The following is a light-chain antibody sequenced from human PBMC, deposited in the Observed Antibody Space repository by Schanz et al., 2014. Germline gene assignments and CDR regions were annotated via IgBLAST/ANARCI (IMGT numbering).Light chain of an antibody. Sequence: AIQLTQSPSSLSASVGDRVTITCRASQGISSYLAWYQQKPGKAPKLLIYDAYSLQSGVPSRFSGSGSGTEFTLTISSLQPDDFATYYCQQFITTPTFGQGTKVEIK. CDR1: QGISSY. V-gene: IGKV1-13*02. J-gene: IGKJ1*01. CDR3: QQFITTPT. CDR2: DAY.